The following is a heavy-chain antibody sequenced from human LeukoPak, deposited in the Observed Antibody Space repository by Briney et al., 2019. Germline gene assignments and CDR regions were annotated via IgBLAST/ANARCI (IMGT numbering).Heavy chain of an antibody. V-gene: IGHV1-2*02. CDR2: INPNNGGT. Sequence: GASVKVSCKASGYTFTGYYMHWVRQAPGQGLEWMGWINPNNGGTYFAQKFQGRVTMTRDTSISTAYMELSSLRSDDTAVYYCARAQDPSGWPIYYYYGMDVWGQGTTVTVSS. CDR1: GYTFTGYY. CDR3: ARAQDPSGWPIYYYYGMDV. J-gene: IGHJ6*02. D-gene: IGHD6-19*01.